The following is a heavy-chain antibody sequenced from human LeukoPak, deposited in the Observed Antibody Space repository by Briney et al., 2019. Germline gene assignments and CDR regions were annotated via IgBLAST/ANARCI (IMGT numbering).Heavy chain of an antibody. V-gene: IGHV4-31*01. D-gene: IGHD3-22*01. CDR2: IHPSEML. CDR3: SRGLDSRKLGY. Sequence: SQPLSLTCTVSGPSFNSDDEYWHSIRQSPGKGLEWIGSIHPSEMLYNNPSLESQVTMSRDTSKNQFSLNLNSVTAADTAVYFCSRGLDSRKLGYWGQGILVTVSS. CDR1: GPSFNSDDEY. J-gene: IGHJ4*02.